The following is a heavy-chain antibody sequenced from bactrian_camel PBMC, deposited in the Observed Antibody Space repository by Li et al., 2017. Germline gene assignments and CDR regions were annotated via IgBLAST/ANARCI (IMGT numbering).Heavy chain of an antibody. D-gene: IGHD4*01. CDR3: AKDGPRSDYVAD. CDR2: INSGGGST. V-gene: IGHV3S40*01. CDR1: GFTFSTYD. J-gene: IGHJ4*01. Sequence: VQLVESGGGLVQPGGSLRLSCAASGFTFSTYDMSWVRQAPGKGLEWVSAINSGGGSTYYADSVKGRFTISRDNAKNTLDLRMNSLKTEDTAMYYCAKDGPRSDYVADWGQGTQVTVS.